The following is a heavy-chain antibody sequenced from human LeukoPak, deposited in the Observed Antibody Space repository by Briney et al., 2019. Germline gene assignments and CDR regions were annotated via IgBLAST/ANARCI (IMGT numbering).Heavy chain of an antibody. CDR1: GFTFSTYW. CDR3: ARDPSYTSGYFDD. Sequence: GGSLRLSCAASGFTFSTYWMHWVRQVPGKGLVWVSRIEGDGSSTSYADSVKGRFTISRDNAKNTLDLQMNSLRAEDTAVYYCARDPSYTSGYFDDWGQGTPVIVSS. CDR2: IEGDGSST. J-gene: IGHJ4*02. V-gene: IGHV3-74*01. D-gene: IGHD6-19*01.